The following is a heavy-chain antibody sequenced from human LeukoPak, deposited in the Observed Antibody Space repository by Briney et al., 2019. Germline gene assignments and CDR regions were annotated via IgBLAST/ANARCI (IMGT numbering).Heavy chain of an antibody. V-gene: IGHV3-30*18. CDR3: AKDRRSGRSGSYVDY. J-gene: IGHJ4*02. CDR2: ISYDGSNK. CDR1: GFTFSSYG. D-gene: IGHD3-16*01. Sequence: GGSLRLSCAASGFTFSSYGMHWVRQAPGKGLEWVAVISYDGSNKYYADSVKGRFTISRDNSKNTLYLQMNSLRAEGTAVYYCAKDRRSGRSGSYVDYWGQGTLVTVSS.